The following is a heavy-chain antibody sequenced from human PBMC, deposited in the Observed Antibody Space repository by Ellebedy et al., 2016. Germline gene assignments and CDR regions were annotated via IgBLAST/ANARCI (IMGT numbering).Heavy chain of an antibody. CDR3: AKSAGDSYSFWYYYYYMDV. V-gene: IGHV3-30*18. D-gene: IGHD3-10*01. CDR2: TSYAGGDK. J-gene: IGHJ6*03. Sequence: GGSLRLXCAASGFTFSSYGMHWVRQAPGTGLEWVAFTSYAGGDKYYAESVKGRFTISRDNSKNTLYLHMNSLRVEDTAVYYCAKSAGDSYSFWYYYYYMDVWGKGTSVSVSS. CDR1: GFTFSSYG.